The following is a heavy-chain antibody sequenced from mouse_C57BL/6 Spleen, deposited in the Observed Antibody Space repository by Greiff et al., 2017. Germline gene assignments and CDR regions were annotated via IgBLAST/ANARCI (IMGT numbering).Heavy chain of an antibody. CDR2: ISYDGSN. CDR3: ASVIYYEYDWNYLDY. V-gene: IGHV3-6*01. D-gene: IGHD2-4*01. CDR1: GYSITSGYY. Sequence: EVQVVESGPGLVKPSPSLSLTCSVTGYSITSGYYWNWIRQFPGNKLEWMGYISYDGSNNYNPSLKNRISITRDTSKTQFFLKLNSVTTEDTATYYCASVIYYEYDWNYLDYWGQGTTLTVSS. J-gene: IGHJ2*01.